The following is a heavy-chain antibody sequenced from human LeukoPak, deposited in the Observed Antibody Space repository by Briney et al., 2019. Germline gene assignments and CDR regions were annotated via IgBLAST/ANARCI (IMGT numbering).Heavy chain of an antibody. CDR2: ISGSGGST. Sequence: GGSLRLSCAASGFTVRSYAMSWVRQAPGKGLEWVSAISGSGGSTYYADSVKGRFTISRDNSKNTLYLEVVSLTAEDTAVYYCAKDDAWLRFGEWSQGTLVTVSS. V-gene: IGHV3-23*01. D-gene: IGHD3-10*01. CDR3: AKDDAWLRFGE. J-gene: IGHJ4*02. CDR1: GFTVRSYA.